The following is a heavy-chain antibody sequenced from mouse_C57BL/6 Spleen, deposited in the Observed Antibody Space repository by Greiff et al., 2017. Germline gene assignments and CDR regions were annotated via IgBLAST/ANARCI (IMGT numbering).Heavy chain of an antibody. CDR1: GYAFSSSW. CDR3: ARPYYGSSYGGYFDV. Sequence: QVQLKQSGPELVKPGASVKISCKASGYAFSSSWMNWVKQRPGKGLEWIGRIYPGDGDTNYNGKFKGKATLTADKSSSTAYMQLSSLTSEDSAVYFCARPYYGSSYGGYFDVWGTGTTVTVSS. V-gene: IGHV1-82*01. J-gene: IGHJ1*03. D-gene: IGHD1-1*01. CDR2: IYPGDGDT.